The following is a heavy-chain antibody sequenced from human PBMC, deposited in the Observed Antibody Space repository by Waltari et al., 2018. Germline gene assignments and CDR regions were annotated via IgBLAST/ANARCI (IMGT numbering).Heavy chain of an antibody. CDR1: VATFSSYA. CDR3: ATVIVVVPADILGAFDI. CDR2: IIPIFGTA. Sequence: QVQLVQSGAEVKKPGSSVKVSCKASVATFSSYAISWVRQAPGQGLEWMGGIIPIFGTANYAQKFQGRVTITADESTSTAYMELSSLRSEDTAVYYCATVIVVVPADILGAFDIWGQGTMVTVSS. V-gene: IGHV1-69*01. D-gene: IGHD2-2*01. J-gene: IGHJ3*02.